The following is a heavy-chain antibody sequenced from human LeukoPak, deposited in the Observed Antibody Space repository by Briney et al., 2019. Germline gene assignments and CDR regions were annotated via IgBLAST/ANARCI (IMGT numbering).Heavy chain of an antibody. J-gene: IGHJ3*02. CDR1: GFILSNYN. Sequence: HAGGSLRLSCAASGFILSNYNMNWVRQAPGKGLEWVSYISSSSSSTIYYADSVKRRFTISRDNAKNSLYLQMNSLRAEDTAVYYCARDCYRDSHDAFDIWGQGTMVTVSS. V-gene: IGHV3-48*04. D-gene: IGHD2-15*01. CDR3: ARDCYRDSHDAFDI. CDR2: ISSSSSSTI.